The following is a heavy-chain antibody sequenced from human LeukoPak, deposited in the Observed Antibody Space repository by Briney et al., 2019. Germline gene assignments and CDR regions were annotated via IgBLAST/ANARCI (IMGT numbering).Heavy chain of an antibody. CDR2: IYHSGST. CDR3: ATRGQDYDSSGYFDY. V-gene: IGHV4-38-2*02. J-gene: IGHJ4*02. CDR1: GYSISSGYY. Sequence: PSETLSLTCTVSGYSISSGYYWDWIRQLPGKGLEWIGSIYHSGSTYYNSSLKSRVTISVDTSKNQFSLKLSSVTAADTAVYYCATRGQDYDSSGYFDYWGQGTLVTVSS. D-gene: IGHD3-22*01.